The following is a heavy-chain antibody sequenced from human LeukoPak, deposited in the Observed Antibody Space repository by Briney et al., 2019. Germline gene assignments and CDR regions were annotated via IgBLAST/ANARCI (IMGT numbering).Heavy chain of an antibody. CDR3: ARFLYDFWSGYEGELDY. D-gene: IGHD3-3*01. Sequence: PGGSLRLSCAASGFTFSSYAMHWVRQAPGKGLEWVAVISYGGSNKYYADSVKGRFTISRDNSKNTLYLQMNSLRAEDTAVYYCARFLYDFWSGYEGELDYWGQGTPVTVSS. V-gene: IGHV3-30-3*01. J-gene: IGHJ4*02. CDR2: ISYGGSNK. CDR1: GFTFSSYA.